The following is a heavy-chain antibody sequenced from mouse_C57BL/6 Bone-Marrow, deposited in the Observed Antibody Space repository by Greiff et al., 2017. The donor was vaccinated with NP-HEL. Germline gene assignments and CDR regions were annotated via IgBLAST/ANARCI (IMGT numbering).Heavy chain of an antibody. J-gene: IGHJ2*01. CDR1: GFTFSSYG. CDR3: ARHYYSNYFDY. Sequence: EVQLQESGGDLVKPGGSLKLSCAASGFTFSSYGMSWVRQTPDKRLEWVATISSGGSYTYYPDSVKGRFTISRDNAKNTLYLQMSSLKSEYTAMYYCARHYYSNYFDYWGQGTTLTVSS. V-gene: IGHV5-6*01. CDR2: ISSGGSYT. D-gene: IGHD2-5*01.